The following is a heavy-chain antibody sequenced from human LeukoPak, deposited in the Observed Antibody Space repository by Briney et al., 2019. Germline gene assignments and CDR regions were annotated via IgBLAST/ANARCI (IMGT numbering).Heavy chain of an antibody. V-gene: IGHV3-48*03. CDR2: ISSSGSTI. Sequence: GGSLRLSCAASGFTFSSYEMNWVRQAPGKGLEWVSYISSSGSTIYYADSVKGRLTISRDNAKNSLYLQMNSLRAEDTAVYYCARAPVVPAAIYYFDYWGQGTLVTVSS. CDR3: ARAPVVPAAIYYFDY. CDR1: GFTFSSYE. J-gene: IGHJ4*02. D-gene: IGHD2-2*02.